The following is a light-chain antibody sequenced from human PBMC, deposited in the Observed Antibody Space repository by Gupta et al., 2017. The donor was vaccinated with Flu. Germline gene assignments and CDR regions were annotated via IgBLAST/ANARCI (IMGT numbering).Light chain of an antibody. CDR3: GTWDRSLSAGG. CDR2: EDD. CDR1: IGGHY. V-gene: IGLV1-51*02. Sequence: IGGHYVSWYQQVPGTAPKLLIYEDDKRPSGIPDRFSASKSGTTATLDITGLQTGDEADYFCGTWDRSLSAGGFGGGTKLTVL. J-gene: IGLJ3*02.